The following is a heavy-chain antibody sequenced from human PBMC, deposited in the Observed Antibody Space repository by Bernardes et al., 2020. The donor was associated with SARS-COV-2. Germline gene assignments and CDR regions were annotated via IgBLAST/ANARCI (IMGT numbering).Heavy chain of an antibody. CDR1: KFTFSTYA. CDR3: AKDPNGDYVGAFDF. CDR2: ISANGGGP. D-gene: IGHD4-17*01. Sequence: GSLRLSCAVSKFTFSTYAMTWVRQAPGKRLEWVSSISANGGGPSYADSVQGRFTIYRDNSRETLFLQMNSLSAEDTAVYYCAKDPNGDYVGAFDFWGQGIVVTVSS. J-gene: IGHJ3*01. V-gene: IGHV3-23*01.